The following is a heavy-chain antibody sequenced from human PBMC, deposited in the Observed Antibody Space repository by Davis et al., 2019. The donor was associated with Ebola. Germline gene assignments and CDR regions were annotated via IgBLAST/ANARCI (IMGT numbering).Heavy chain of an antibody. CDR2: IKQAGSEK. CDR3: ARDIRSTTYYYDSSGFGVGY. D-gene: IGHD3-22*01. V-gene: IGHV3-7*01. Sequence: PGGSLRLSCAASGFTFSSYWMSWVRQAPGKGLEWVANIKQAGSEKYYVDSVKGRFTISRDNAKNSLYLQMNSLRAEDTAVYYCARDIRSTTYYYDSSGFGVGYWGQGTLVTVSS. J-gene: IGHJ4*02. CDR1: GFTFSSYW.